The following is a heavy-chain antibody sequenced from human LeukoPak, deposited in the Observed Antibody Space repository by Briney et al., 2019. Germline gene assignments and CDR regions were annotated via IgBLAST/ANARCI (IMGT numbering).Heavy chain of an antibody. J-gene: IGHJ5*02. D-gene: IGHD6-13*01. Sequence: SETLSLTCAVYGGSFSGYYWSWIRQPPGKGLEWIGEINHSGSTNYNPSLKSRVTISVDTSKNQFSLKLSSVTAADTAVYYRARGIIAAATSGYFDPWGQGTLVTVSS. CDR1: GGSFSGYY. CDR2: INHSGST. V-gene: IGHV4-34*01. CDR3: ARGIIAAATSGYFDP.